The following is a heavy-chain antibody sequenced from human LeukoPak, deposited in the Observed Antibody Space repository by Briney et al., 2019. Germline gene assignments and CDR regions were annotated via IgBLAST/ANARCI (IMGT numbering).Heavy chain of an antibody. CDR2: ISSSSGTI. D-gene: IGHD6-13*01. J-gene: IGHJ4*02. CDR3: ARGGSSCFDS. V-gene: IGHV3-48*02. Sequence: GGSLRLSCAASGLTFSSYHMNWVRQAPGKGLEWVSYISSSSGTIYYADSVKGRFTTSRDNAKNSLYLQMNNLRDEDTAVYYCARGGSSCFDSWGQGTLVTVSS. CDR1: GLTFSSYH.